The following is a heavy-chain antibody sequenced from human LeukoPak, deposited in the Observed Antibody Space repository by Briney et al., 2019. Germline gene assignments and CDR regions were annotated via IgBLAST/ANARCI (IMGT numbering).Heavy chain of an antibody. CDR2: MSHDGKKI. D-gene: IGHD3-10*01. CDR3: VTDITMVRGGS. V-gene: IGHV3-30*09. CDR1: GFAFSSNA. Sequence: GRSLRLSCAASGFAFSSNAMHWVRQAPGKGLEWVADMSHDGKKINYADSVKGRFAISRDNSKNTLYLQMNSLRPEGTAIYYCVTDITMVRGGSWGQGTLVTVSS. J-gene: IGHJ4*02.